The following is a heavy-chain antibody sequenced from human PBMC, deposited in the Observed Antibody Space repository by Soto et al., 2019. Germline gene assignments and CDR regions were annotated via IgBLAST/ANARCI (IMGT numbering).Heavy chain of an antibody. Sequence: SLRLSCTASGFTFGDYAMSWFRQAPGKRLEWVGFIRSKAYGGTTEYAASVKGRFTISRDDSKSIAYLQMNSLKTEDTAVYYCTRFSGWPYDAFDIWGQGTMVTVSS. D-gene: IGHD6-19*01. CDR2: IRSKAYGGTT. CDR1: GFTFGDYA. CDR3: TRFSGWPYDAFDI. J-gene: IGHJ3*02. V-gene: IGHV3-49*03.